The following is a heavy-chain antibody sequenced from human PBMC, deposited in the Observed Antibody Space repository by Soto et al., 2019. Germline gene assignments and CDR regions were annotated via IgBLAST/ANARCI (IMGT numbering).Heavy chain of an antibody. J-gene: IGHJ4*02. CDR2: ITRSSSFI. CDR1: GFTFSSNS. CDR3: ARVRTSGWPLDY. V-gene: IGHV3-48*01. D-gene: IGHD6-19*01. Sequence: EVQLLESGGGLVQPGGSLRLSCAASGFTFSSNSMTWVRQAPGKGLEWISYITRSSSFITYADSVKGRFTISRDNAKNSVYLQMNSLRGEDTAVYYCARVRTSGWPLDYWGQGTLVTVSS.